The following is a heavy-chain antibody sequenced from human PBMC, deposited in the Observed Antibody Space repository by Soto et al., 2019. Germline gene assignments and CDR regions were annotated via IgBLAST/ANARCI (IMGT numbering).Heavy chain of an antibody. D-gene: IGHD6-13*01. V-gene: IGHV3-11*01. Sequence: GGALRLSCAAPGFTFSGYYMSWVPPGPGEGLEWVSYISSSGSTIYYADSVKGRFTISRDNAKNSLYLQMNSLRAEDTAVYYCARVGIAAAGTGGYAFDIWGQGTMVTVSS. CDR2: ISSSGSTI. J-gene: IGHJ3*02. CDR1: GFTFSGYY. CDR3: ARVGIAAAGTGGYAFDI.